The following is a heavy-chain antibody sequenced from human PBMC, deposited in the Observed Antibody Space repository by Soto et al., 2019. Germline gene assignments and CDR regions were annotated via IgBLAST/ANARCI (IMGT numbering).Heavy chain of an antibody. CDR2: IYWDDDK. V-gene: IGHV2-5*02. Sequence: QITLKESGPTLVKPTQTLTLTCTFSGFSLYTSQVGVGWIRQPPGKALEWLAHIYWDDDKRYSPSLKNRFTITKDTSKNQVVVTMTNMAPADTATYYCARLYGGSYFDYWGQGTLVTVSS. D-gene: IGHD1-26*01. CDR1: GFSLYTSQVG. CDR3: ARLYGGSYFDY. J-gene: IGHJ4*02.